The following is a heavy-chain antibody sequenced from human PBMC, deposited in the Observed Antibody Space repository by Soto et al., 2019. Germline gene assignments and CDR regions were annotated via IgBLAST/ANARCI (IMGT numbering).Heavy chain of an antibody. CDR3: ARDPPATRHGMDV. CDR1: GFTVSSNY. V-gene: IGHV3-53*01. CDR2: IYSGGST. J-gene: IGHJ6*02. Sequence: QPGGSLRLSCAASGFTVSSNYMSWVRQAPGKGLEWVSVIYSGGSTYYADSVRGRFTISRGNSKNTLYLQMKSLRAEDTAVYYCARDPPATRHGMDVWGQGTTVTVSS.